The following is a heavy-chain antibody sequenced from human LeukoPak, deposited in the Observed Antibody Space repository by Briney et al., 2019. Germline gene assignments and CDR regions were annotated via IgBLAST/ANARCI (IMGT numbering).Heavy chain of an antibody. CDR3: ARFLYSSGWYQSYYFDY. J-gene: IGHJ4*02. V-gene: IGHV4-34*01. CDR1: GGSFSGYY. CDR2: INHSGST. D-gene: IGHD6-19*01. Sequence: SETLSLTCAVYGGSFSGYYWSWIRQPPGKGLEWIGEINHSGSTNYNPSLKSRVTISVDTSKNQFSLKLSSVTAADTAVYYCARFLYSSGWYQSYYFDYWGQGTLVTVSS.